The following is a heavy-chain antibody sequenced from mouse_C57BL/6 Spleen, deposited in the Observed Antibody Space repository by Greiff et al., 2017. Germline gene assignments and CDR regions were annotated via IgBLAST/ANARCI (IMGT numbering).Heavy chain of an antibody. Sequence: VQLQQSGPELVKPGASVKISCKASGYAFSSSWMNWVKQRPGKGLEWIGRIYPGDGDTNYNGKFKGKATLTADKSSSTAYLQLSSLTSEDSAVYLCARRGIYGSSYDWYFDGWGTGTTVTVSS. CDR2: IYPGDGDT. J-gene: IGHJ1*03. D-gene: IGHD1-1*01. CDR3: ARRGIYGSSYDWYFDG. V-gene: IGHV1-82*01. CDR1: GYAFSSSW.